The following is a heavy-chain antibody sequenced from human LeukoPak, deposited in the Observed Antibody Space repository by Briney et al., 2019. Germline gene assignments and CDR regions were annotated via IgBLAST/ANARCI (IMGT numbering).Heavy chain of an antibody. V-gene: IGHV3-66*01. J-gene: IGHJ3*02. CDR3: ARAADYDILTGYYPDAFDI. D-gene: IGHD3-9*01. CDR1: GFTVSSNY. CDR2: IYSGGST. Sequence: GGSLRLSCAASGFTVSSNYMSWIRQAPGKGLEWVSAIYSGGSTYYADPVKGRFTISRDNSKNTLYLQMNSLRAEDTAVYYCARAADYDILTGYYPDAFDIWGQGTMVTVSS.